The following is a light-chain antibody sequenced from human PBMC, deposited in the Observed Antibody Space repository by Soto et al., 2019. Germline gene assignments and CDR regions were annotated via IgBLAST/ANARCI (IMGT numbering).Light chain of an antibody. CDR2: EVS. V-gene: IGLV2-8*01. J-gene: IGLJ1*01. CDR1: SSDVGGYNY. CDR3: GSDAGSNNSLYV. Sequence: QSALTQPPSASGSPGQSVTISCTGTSSDVGGYNYVSWYQQHPGKAPKLMIYEVSKRPSGVPDRFSGSKSGNTASLTVSGLQAEDEADYYCGSDAGSNNSLYVFGTGTKVTVL.